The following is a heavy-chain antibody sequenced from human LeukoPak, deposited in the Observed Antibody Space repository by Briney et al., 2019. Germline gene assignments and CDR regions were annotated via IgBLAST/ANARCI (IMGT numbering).Heavy chain of an antibody. CDR2: ISYDGSNK. CDR1: GFTFSSYG. V-gene: IGHV3-30*18. CDR3: AKRGAPAARGGRGNWFDP. Sequence: GGSLRLSCAASGFTFSSYGMHWVRQAPGKGLEWVAVISYDGSNKYYADSVKGRFTISRDNSKNTLYLQMNSLRAEDTAVYYCAKRGAPAARGGRGNWFDPWGQGTLVTVSS. J-gene: IGHJ5*02. D-gene: IGHD2-2*01.